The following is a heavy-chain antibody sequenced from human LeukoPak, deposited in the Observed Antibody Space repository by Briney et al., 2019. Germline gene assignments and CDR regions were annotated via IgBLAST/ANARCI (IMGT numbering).Heavy chain of an antibody. CDR3: ASWEWFLSHY. V-gene: IGHV3-21*01. CDR2: ISSSSSYI. CDR1: GFTFSSYS. J-gene: IGHJ4*02. Sequence: GGSLRLSCAASGFTFSSYSVNWVRQAPGKGLEWVSSISSSSSYIYYADSVKGRFTISRDSAKNSLYLQMNSLRAEDTAVYYCASWEWFLSHYWGQGTLVTVSS. D-gene: IGHD3-3*01.